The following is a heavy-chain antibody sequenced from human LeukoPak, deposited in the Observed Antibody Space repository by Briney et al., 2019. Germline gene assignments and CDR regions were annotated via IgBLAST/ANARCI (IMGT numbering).Heavy chain of an antibody. CDR3: ARTKADYYDSSGSDAFDI. V-gene: IGHV4-39*02. J-gene: IGHJ3*02. Sequence: SETLSLTCTVSGGSINSSTYYWGWIRQPPGKGLEWIGSIYYSGSTYYNSSLKSRVTISVDTSKNHFSLKLSSMTAADTAVYYCARTKADYYDSSGSDAFDIWGQGTMVTVSS. D-gene: IGHD3-22*01. CDR2: IYYSGST. CDR1: GGSINSSTYY.